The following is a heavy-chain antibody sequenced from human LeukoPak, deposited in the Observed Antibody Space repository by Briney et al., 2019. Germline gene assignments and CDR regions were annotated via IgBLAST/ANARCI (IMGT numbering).Heavy chain of an antibody. V-gene: IGHV3-30-3*01. CDR3: ARVGSQDGYKFDY. J-gene: IGHJ4*02. D-gene: IGHD5-24*01. CDR1: GFTFSSYA. Sequence: GGSLRLSCAASGFTFSSYAMHWVRQAPGKGLEWVAVISYDGSNKYYADSVKGRFTISRDNSKNTLYLQMNSLRAEDTAVYYCARVGSQDGYKFDYWGQGTLVTVSS. CDR2: ISYDGSNK.